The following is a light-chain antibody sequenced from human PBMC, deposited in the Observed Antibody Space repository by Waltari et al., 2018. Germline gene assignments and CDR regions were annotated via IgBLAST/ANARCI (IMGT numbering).Light chain of an antibody. CDR3: QQYKNWPSLS. J-gene: IGKJ4*02. CDR2: DGS. Sequence: EIVVTQSPPTLSVSPGERVTLSCTTSQSLNSKLAWYQQKVGQAPRLSIYDGSRRASGIPSRFSGSESGTDFTLTISSLQSEDFAVYYCQQYKNWPSLSFGGGTKVEIK. CDR1: QSLNSK. V-gene: IGKV3-15*01.